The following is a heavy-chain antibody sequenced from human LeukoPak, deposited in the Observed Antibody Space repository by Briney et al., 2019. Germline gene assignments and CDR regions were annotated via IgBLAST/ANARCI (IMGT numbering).Heavy chain of an antibody. D-gene: IGHD5-18*01. V-gene: IGHV1-8*01. CDR2: MSPNSGDT. Sequence: ASVKVSCKASGYTFTSYDFNWVRQATGQRPEWMGWMSPNSGDTGYAQKFQDRVTMTRNTSISTAYMELSSLRSDDTAVYYCARLRYSYGSYFDYWGQGTLVTVSS. J-gene: IGHJ4*02. CDR3: ARLRYSYGSYFDY. CDR1: GYTFTSYD.